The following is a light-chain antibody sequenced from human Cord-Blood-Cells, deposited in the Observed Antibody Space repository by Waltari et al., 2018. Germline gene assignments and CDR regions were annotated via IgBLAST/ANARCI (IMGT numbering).Light chain of an antibody. CDR3: CSYAGSSTWV. CDR1: SSDVGSYNL. J-gene: IGLJ3*02. CDR2: EGS. V-gene: IGLV2-23*01. Sequence: QSALTQPASVSGSPGQSITISCTGTSSDVGSYNLVSWYQQHPGKAPKLMLYEGSKRPSGVSNRFSGSKSGNTASLIISGLQAEDEADYYCCSYAGSSTWVFGGGTKLTVL.